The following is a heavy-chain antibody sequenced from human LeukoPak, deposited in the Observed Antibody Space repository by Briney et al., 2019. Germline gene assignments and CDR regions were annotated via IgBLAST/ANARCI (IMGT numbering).Heavy chain of an antibody. D-gene: IGHD5-12*01. V-gene: IGHV1-2*02. CDR3: ARDRSGYPFDY. Sequence: ASVKVSCKASGYTFSDYYIHWVRQAPGQGLEWMGWINANSGDTNYAQKFQGRVTMTRDTSINTAYMELSRLRSDDTAVYYCARDRSGYPFDYWGQGTLVTVSS. CDR1: GYTFSDYY. CDR2: INANSGDT. J-gene: IGHJ4*02.